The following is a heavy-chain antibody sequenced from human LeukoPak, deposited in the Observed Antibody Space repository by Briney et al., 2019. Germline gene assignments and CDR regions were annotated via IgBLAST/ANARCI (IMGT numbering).Heavy chain of an antibody. CDR2: IIPIFGTA. V-gene: IGHV1-69*05. Sequence: SVKVSCKASGGTFSSYAISWVRQAPGQGLEWMGGIIPIFGTANYAQKFQGRVTITTDESTSTAYMELSSLRSEDTAVYYCASNVAVAGTTGYYYYYMDVWGKGTTVTVSS. CDR3: ASNVAVAGTTGYYYYYMDV. CDR1: GGTFSSYA. J-gene: IGHJ6*03. D-gene: IGHD6-19*01.